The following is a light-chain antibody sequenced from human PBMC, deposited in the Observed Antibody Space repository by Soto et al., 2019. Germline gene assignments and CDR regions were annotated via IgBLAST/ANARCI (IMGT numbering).Light chain of an antibody. J-gene: IGKJ4*01. CDR1: ESVSNN. CDR2: GAS. V-gene: IGKV3-15*01. Sequence: EIVMTQSPATLSVSPGERATLCCRASESVSNNLAWYQQKPGQAPRLLIYGASTRATGIPARFSGSGSGTEFTLTISSLQSEDFAVYYCQQYNNWPPLTFGGGTKVELK. CDR3: QQYNNWPPLT.